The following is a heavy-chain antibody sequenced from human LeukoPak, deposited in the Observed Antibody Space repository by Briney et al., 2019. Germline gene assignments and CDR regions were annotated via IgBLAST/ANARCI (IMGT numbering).Heavy chain of an antibody. D-gene: IGHD6-19*01. V-gene: IGHV4-38-2*02. Sequence: SETLSLTCSVSGYSISSGYYWGWIRQPPGKGLEWIGSVYYSGNTYYNPSLKSRVTISVDTSKNHFSLKLSSVTAADTAVYYCARVFSGWCFDYWGQGTLVTVSS. CDR2: VYYSGNT. J-gene: IGHJ4*02. CDR1: GYSISSGYY. CDR3: ARVFSGWCFDY.